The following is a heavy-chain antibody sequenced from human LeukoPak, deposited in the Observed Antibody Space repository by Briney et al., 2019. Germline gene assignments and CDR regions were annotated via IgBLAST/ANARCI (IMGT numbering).Heavy chain of an antibody. CDR1: GFTFSDYY. V-gene: IGHV3-11*06. CDR2: ISSSSSYT. D-gene: IGHD3-10*01. CDR3: ARTARGVFTPMDY. J-gene: IGHJ4*02. Sequence: AGGSLRLSCAASGFTFSDYYMSWIRQAPGKGLEWVSYISSSSSYTNYADSVKGRFTISRDNAKNSLYLQMNSLRAEDTAVYYCARTARGVFTPMDYWGQGTLVTVSS.